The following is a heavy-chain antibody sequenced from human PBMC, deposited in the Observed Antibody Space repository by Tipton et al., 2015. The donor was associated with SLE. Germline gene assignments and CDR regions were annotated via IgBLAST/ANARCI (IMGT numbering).Heavy chain of an antibody. CDR3: AIYKPRNDVFDI. V-gene: IGHV4-59*01. Sequence: TLSLTCTVSGGSISTYYWSWIRQPPGKGLEWIANIYYSGSSNYNPSLKGRVAISQDTSKNQFSLRLNSVTAADTAVYYCAIYKPRNDVFDIWGQGTWVTVSS. J-gene: IGHJ3*02. D-gene: IGHD1-1*01. CDR1: GGSISTYY. CDR2: IYYSGSS.